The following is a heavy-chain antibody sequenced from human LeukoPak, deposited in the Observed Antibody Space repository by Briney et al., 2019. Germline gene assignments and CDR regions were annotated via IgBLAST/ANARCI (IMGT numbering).Heavy chain of an antibody. CDR2: IYSGGGT. CDR3: ESGYHYGSGRCDP. CDR1: GFTVSSNY. D-gene: IGHD3-10*01. V-gene: IGHV3-66*01. Sequence: GGSLRLSCAASGFTVSSNYMSWVRQAPGKGLEWVSVIYSGGGTNYADSVKGRFTISRDKSKNTMYLQMNNLRAEDTAMYYCESGYHYGSGRCDPWGQGPLVTVSS. J-gene: IGHJ5*02.